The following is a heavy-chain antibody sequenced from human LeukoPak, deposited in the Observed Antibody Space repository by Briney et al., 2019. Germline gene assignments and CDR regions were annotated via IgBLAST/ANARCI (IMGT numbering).Heavy chain of an antibody. V-gene: IGHV1-46*01. CDR1: GYTFTSYA. CDR3: ARGGVGATTYVWFDP. Sequence: ASVKVSCKASGYTFTSYAMNRVRQAPGQGLECMGIINPSGGSTSYAQKFQGRVTMTRDMSTSTVYMELSSLRSGDTAVYYCARGGVGATTYVWFDPWGQGTLVTVSS. D-gene: IGHD1-26*01. CDR2: INPSGGST. J-gene: IGHJ5*02.